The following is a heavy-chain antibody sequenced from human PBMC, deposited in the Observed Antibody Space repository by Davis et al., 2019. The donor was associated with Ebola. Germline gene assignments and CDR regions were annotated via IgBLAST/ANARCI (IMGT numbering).Heavy chain of an antibody. D-gene: IGHD3-22*01. CDR3: ARRIVGNSRGGVDV. J-gene: IGHJ6*02. CDR1: GFRFSGYP. Sequence: GESLKISCAASGFRFSGYPMNWVRQAPAKGLEWISHITGSGTGTYYADSVKGRFTISRDNAQDSLSLHMNGLRDDDTAVYYCARRIVGNSRGGVDVWGQGTTVTVSS. V-gene: IGHV3-48*02. CDR2: ITGSGTGT.